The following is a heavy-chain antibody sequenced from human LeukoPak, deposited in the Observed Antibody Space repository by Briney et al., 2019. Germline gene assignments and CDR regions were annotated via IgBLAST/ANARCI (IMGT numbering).Heavy chain of an antibody. J-gene: IGHJ4*02. V-gene: IGHV4-38-2*02. CDR1: GYSISSGYY. D-gene: IGHD1-26*01. CDR2: IYHSGST. CDR3: AAEDSGALVY. Sequence: SETLSLTCTVSGYSISSGYYWGWIRQPPGKGLEWIGSIYHSGSTYYNPSLKSRVTISVDTSKNQFSLKLRSVTAADTAVIYCAAEDSGALVYWGQGTLVTVSS.